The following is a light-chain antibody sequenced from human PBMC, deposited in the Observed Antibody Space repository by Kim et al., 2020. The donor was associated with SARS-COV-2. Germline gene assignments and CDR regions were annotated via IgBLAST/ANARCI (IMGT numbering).Light chain of an antibody. CDR1: RLRERY. CDR3: QAWDSRTTLV. J-gene: IGLJ2*01. Sequence: SPGGTVSMPCTGERLRERYTCWYQQKSGRSPVLVVYQDSKRPSGIPERISGTKSGNIATLTITGTQAVDEADYYCQAWDSRTTLVFGGGTQLTVL. CDR2: QDS. V-gene: IGLV3-1*01.